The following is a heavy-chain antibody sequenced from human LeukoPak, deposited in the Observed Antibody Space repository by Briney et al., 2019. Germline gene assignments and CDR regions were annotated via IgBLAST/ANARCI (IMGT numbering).Heavy chain of an antibody. Sequence: ASVKVSCKASGYTFTSYDINWVRQATGQGLEWMGWMNPNSGNTGYAQKFQGRVTITRDTSASTAYMELSSLRSEDTAVYYCARRDHGSGSYYTHFDYWGQGTLVTVSS. CDR1: GYTFTSYD. D-gene: IGHD3-10*01. CDR2: MNPNSGNT. V-gene: IGHV1-8*01. CDR3: ARRDHGSGSYYTHFDY. J-gene: IGHJ4*02.